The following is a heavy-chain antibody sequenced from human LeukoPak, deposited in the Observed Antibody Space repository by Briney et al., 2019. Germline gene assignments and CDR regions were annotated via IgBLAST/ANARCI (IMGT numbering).Heavy chain of an antibody. CDR3: ARGSPLRYFDWLLLDAFDI. J-gene: IGHJ3*02. D-gene: IGHD3-9*01. CDR2: INHSGST. V-gene: IGHV4-34*01. CDR1: GGSISSYY. Sequence: SETLSLTCTVSGGSISSYYWSWIRQPPGKGLEWIGEINHSGSTNYNPSLKSRVTISVDTSKNQLSLKLSSVTAADTAVYYCARGSPLRYFDWLLLDAFDIWGQGTMVTVSS.